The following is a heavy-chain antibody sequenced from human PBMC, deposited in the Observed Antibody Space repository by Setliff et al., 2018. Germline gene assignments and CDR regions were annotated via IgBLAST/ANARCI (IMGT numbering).Heavy chain of an antibody. D-gene: IGHD3-9*01. CDR1: GYTFTSYD. Sequence: ASVKVSCKASGYTFTSYDINWVRQAPGQRLEWMGWINAGNGNTKYSQKFQGRVTITRDTSASTAYMELSSLRSEDTAVYYCARSGYDLLTGSINDAFDIWGQGTMVTVS. V-gene: IGHV1-3*01. CDR2: INAGNGNT. J-gene: IGHJ3*02. CDR3: ARSGYDLLTGSINDAFDI.